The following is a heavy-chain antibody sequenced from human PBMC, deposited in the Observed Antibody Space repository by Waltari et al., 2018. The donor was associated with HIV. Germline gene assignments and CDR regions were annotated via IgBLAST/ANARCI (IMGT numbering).Heavy chain of an antibody. CDR1: GGSISSYY. V-gene: IGHV4-59*08. Sequence: QVQLQESGPGLVKPSETLSLTCTVSGGSISSYYWSWIRPPPGKGLEWIGYIYYSGSTNYNPSLKSRVTISVDTSKNQFSLKLSSVTAADTAVYYCARLGGYDYVWGSYRKYYFDYWGQGTLVTVSS. CDR2: IYYSGST. J-gene: IGHJ4*02. CDR3: ARLGGYDYVWGSYRKYYFDY. D-gene: IGHD3-16*02.